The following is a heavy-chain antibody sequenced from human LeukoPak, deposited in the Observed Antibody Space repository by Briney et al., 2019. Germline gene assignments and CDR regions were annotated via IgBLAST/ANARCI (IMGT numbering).Heavy chain of an antibody. D-gene: IGHD5-18*01. CDR3: ARDHDLTADDAFDI. CDR2: ISSSGSTI. CDR1: GFTFSDYY. V-gene: IGHV3-11*04. Sequence: PGGSLRLSCAASGFTFSDYYMSWIRQAPGKGLEWVSYISSSGSTIYYADSVKGRFTISRDNAKNSLYLQMNSLRAEDTAVYYCARDHDLTADDAFDIWGQGTMVTVSS. J-gene: IGHJ3*02.